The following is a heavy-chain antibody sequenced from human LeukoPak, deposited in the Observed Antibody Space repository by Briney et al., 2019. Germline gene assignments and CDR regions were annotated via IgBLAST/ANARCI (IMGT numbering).Heavy chain of an antibody. J-gene: IGHJ6*02. Sequence: GASVKVSCKASGYTFTGYYMHWVRQAPGQGLEWMGRINPNSGGTNYAQKFQGRVTMTRNTSISTAYMELSSLRSEDTAVYYCARALDSYGYRYYYGMDVWGQGTTVTVSS. D-gene: IGHD5-18*01. CDR2: INPNSGGT. CDR1: GYTFTGYY. CDR3: ARALDSYGYRYYYGMDV. V-gene: IGHV1-2*06.